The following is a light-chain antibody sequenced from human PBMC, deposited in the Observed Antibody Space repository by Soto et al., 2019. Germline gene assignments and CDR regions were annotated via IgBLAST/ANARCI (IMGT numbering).Light chain of an antibody. J-gene: IGKJ1*01. CDR2: KAS. Sequence: DIQMTQSPSTLSASVGDRVTITCRASQSISSWLAWYQQKPGKAPKLLIYKASSLESGIPSRFSGSGSGTEFTLTISSLQPDDSATYYCQQYNSFLWTFGQGTKVEIK. CDR1: QSISSW. V-gene: IGKV1-5*03. CDR3: QQYNSFLWT.